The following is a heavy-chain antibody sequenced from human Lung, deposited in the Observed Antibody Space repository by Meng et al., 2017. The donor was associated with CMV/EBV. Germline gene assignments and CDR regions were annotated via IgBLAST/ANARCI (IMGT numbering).Heavy chain of an antibody. CDR3: ARDHLSTIFGVVIIRKYFDY. V-gene: IGHV3-30*04. D-gene: IGHD3-3*01. CDR1: FGSYA. J-gene: IGHJ4*02. CDR2: ISYDGSNE. Sequence: FGSYAMRWIRQAPGRGRGWVAVISYDGSNEYYADSVKGRFTISRDNSKNTLYLQMNSLRAEDTAVYYCARDHLSTIFGVVIIRKYFDYWGQGTLVTVSS.